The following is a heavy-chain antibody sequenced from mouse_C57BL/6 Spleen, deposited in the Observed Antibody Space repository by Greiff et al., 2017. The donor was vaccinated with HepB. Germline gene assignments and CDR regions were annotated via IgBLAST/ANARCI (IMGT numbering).Heavy chain of an antibody. V-gene: IGHV1-15*01. J-gene: IGHJ4*01. Sequence: VQLQQSGAELVRPGASVTLSCKASGYTFTDYEMHWVKQTPVHGLEWIGAIDPETGGTAYNQKFKGKAILTADKSSSTAYLELRSLTSGDSAVYYCTGRCDGYAMDYWGQGASVTVAS. CDR3: TGRCDGYAMDY. CDR2: IDPETGGT. CDR1: GYTFTDYE.